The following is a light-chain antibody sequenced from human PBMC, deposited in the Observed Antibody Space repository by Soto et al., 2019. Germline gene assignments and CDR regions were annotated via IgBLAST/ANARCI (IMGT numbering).Light chain of an antibody. CDR3: QSYDSSNHVV. J-gene: IGLJ2*01. V-gene: IGLV6-57*02. Sequence: NFMLTQSHSVSESPGKTVTISCTGSSGSIASNYVQWYQQRPGSAPTTVIYEDNQRPSGVPDRFSGSIDSSSNSAYLTISGLKTEDEADYYCQSYDSSNHVVFGGGTKLTVL. CDR1: SGSIASNY. CDR2: EDN.